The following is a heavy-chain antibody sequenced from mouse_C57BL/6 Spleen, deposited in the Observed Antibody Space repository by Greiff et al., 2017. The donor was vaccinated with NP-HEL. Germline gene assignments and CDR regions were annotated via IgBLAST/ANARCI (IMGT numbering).Heavy chain of an antibody. V-gene: IGHV1-54*01. J-gene: IGHJ2*01. D-gene: IGHD2-1*01. CDR2: INPGSGGT. Sequence: QVQLQQSGAELVRPGTSVKVSCKASGYAFTNYLIEWVKQRPGQGLEWIGVINPGSGGTNYNEKFKGKATLTADKSPSTAYMQLSSLTSEDSAVYFCARDEGNYGDNFDYWGQGTTLTVSS. CDR1: GYAFTNYL. CDR3: ARDEGNYGDNFDY.